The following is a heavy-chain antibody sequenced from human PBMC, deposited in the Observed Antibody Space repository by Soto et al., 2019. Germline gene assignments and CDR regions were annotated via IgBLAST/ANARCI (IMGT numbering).Heavy chain of an antibody. CDR2: IGSAGDT. Sequence: PGGSLRLSCAASGFTFSTYDIHWVRQATGKGLEWVSTIGSAGDTYYPGSVKGRFTISRDNSKNTLYLQMNSLRAEDTAVYYCASVSLGGIAARRGLDYWGQGTLVTVSS. CDR1: GFTFSTYD. V-gene: IGHV3-13*01. J-gene: IGHJ4*02. CDR3: ASVSLGGIAARRGLDY. D-gene: IGHD6-6*01.